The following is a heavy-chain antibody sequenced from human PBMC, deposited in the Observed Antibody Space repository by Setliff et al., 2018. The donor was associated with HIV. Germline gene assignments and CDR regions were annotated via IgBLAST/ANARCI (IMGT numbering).Heavy chain of an antibody. CDR3: AREQDYYDSSGYSRSRAFDI. Sequence: ETLSLTCSVSDDSFSSHFWSRIRQPPGKGLEYIGYIYYSGGTNYNPSLKSRVTMSVDTSKNQFSLNLSSVTAADTAVYYCAREQDYYDSSGYSRSRAFDIWGQGTMVTVSS. CDR2: IYYSGGT. CDR1: DDSFSSHF. D-gene: IGHD3-22*01. V-gene: IGHV4-59*11. J-gene: IGHJ3*02.